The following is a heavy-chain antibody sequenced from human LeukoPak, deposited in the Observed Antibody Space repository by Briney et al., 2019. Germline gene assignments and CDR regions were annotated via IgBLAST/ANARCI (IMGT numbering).Heavy chain of an antibody. V-gene: IGHV4-31*03. D-gene: IGHD3-9*01. CDR2: IYYSGST. J-gene: IGHJ4*02. CDR3: ARGGGYYDILTGYYFDY. Sequence: SSETLSLTCTVSGGSISSGGYYWSWIRQHPGKGLEWIGYIYYSGSTYYNPSLKSRVTISVDTSKNQFSLKLSSVTAADTAVYYCARGGGYYDILTGYYFDYWGQGTLATVSS. CDR1: GGSISSGGYY.